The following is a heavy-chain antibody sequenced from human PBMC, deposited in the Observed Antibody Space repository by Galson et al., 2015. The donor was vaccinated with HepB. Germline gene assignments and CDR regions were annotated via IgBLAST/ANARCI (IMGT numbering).Heavy chain of an antibody. CDR3: ARVGIVGATVGWFDP. CDR2: ISHDGTYE. J-gene: IGHJ5*02. Sequence: SLRLSCAASGFTFSTYGIHWVRQAPGKGLEWVAVISHDGTYERCADSVKGRFTISRDNYQNMVYLQMNSLRAEDTAVYYCARVGIVGATVGWFDPWGQGTLVTVSS. CDR1: GFTFSTYG. V-gene: IGHV3-33*01. D-gene: IGHD1-26*01.